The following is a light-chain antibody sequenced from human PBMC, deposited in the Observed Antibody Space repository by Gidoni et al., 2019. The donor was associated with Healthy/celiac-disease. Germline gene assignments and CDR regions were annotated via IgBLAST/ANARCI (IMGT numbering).Light chain of an antibody. CDR3: QQYGSSQGYT. CDR2: GAS. V-gene: IGKV3-20*01. Sequence: IVLTQSPGTLSLSPGERATLSCRASQSVSSSYLSCYQQKPGQAPRLLIYGASSRATGIPDGFSGSGSATDFTLTISRLEPEDFAVYYCQQYGSSQGYTFGQGTKLEIK. CDR1: QSVSSSY. J-gene: IGKJ2*01.